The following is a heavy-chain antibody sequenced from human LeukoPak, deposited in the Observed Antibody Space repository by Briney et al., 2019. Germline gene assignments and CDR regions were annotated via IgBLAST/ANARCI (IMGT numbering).Heavy chain of an antibody. CDR2: ISDDGSKI. J-gene: IGHJ4*02. CDR3: AKDVYYYDSSAYSSLDY. Sequence: GGSLRLSCAASGSTFSTDAMHWVRQAPGKGLEWVAVISDDGSKIYYADSVKGRFTISRDNSRNTLYLQMNSLRAEDTAVYYCAKDVYYYDSSAYSSLDYWGQGTLVTVSS. CDR1: GSTFSTDA. V-gene: IGHV3-30*04. D-gene: IGHD3-22*01.